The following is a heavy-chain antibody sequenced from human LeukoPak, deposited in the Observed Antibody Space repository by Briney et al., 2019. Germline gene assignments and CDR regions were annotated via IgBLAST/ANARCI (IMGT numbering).Heavy chain of an antibody. CDR1: GGTFSSYA. D-gene: IGHD4-23*01. J-gene: IGHJ4*02. CDR2: IIPIFGTA. Sequence: SVKVSCKASGGTFSSYAISWVRQAPGQGLEWMGGIIPIFGTANYAQKFQGRVTITADESTSTAYMELSSLRSEDTAVYYCARAADYGGNSGEYFDYWGQGTLVTVSS. V-gene: IGHV1-69*13. CDR3: ARAADYGGNSGEYFDY.